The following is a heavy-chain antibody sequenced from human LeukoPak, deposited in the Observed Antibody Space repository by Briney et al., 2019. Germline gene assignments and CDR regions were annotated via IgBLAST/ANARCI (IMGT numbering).Heavy chain of an antibody. J-gene: IGHJ5*02. CDR3: ARSRLLWFGINWFDP. D-gene: IGHD3-10*01. CDR1: GGSINSTTYY. Sequence: SETLSLTCTVSGGSINSTTYYWGCIRQPPGKGLEWIGSIYSSGSTYYNPSLKSRVTMSIDTSKNEFSLNLSSMTAADTAVYYCARSRLLWFGINWFDPWGQGTLVTVSS. CDR2: IYSSGST. V-gene: IGHV4-39*07.